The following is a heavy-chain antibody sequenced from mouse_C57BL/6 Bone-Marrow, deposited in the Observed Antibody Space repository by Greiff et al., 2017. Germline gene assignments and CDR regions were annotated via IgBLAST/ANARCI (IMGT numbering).Heavy chain of an antibody. J-gene: IGHJ4*01. CDR3: ARTLDAMDY. CDR1: GYTFTSYW. CDR2: IDPSDSYT. V-gene: IGHV1-50*01. Sequence: QVQLQQPGAELVKPGASVKLSCKASGYTFTSYWMQWVKQRPGQGLEWIGEIDPSDSYTNYNQKLKGKATLTVDTSSSTAYMPLSSLTSEDSAVYYCARTLDAMDYWGQGTSVTVSS.